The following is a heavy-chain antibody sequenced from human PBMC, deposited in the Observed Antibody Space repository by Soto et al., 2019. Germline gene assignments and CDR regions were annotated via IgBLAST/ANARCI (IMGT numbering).Heavy chain of an antibody. CDR3: ARGPDRPTALVN. J-gene: IGHJ4*02. CDR1: GDTCNSNA. D-gene: IGHD5-18*01. V-gene: IGHV1-69*04. CDR2: IVPILGVA. Sequence: QVQLVQSGAEVKKPGSSVKVSCKTSGDTCNSNAISWVRQAPGQGLEWMGRIVPILGVADYAQKFQGRVTLTADKSTSTVYMELSSLRSEATALYYCARGPDRPTALVNWGQGTLVTVSS.